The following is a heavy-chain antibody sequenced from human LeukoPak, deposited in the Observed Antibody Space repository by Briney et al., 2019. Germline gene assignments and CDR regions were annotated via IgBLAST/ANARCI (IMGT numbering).Heavy chain of an antibody. CDR2: IGWNSGSI. J-gene: IGHJ4*02. CDR1: GFTFDDDA. CDR3: AKDGSHYYDSSGYYGIFDY. D-gene: IGHD3-22*01. Sequence: GGSLRLSCAASGFTFDDDAMHWVRQGPGKGLEWGAGIGWNSGSIGYADSVKGRITISRDNAKNSLYLQMTRLRAEDTALYYCAKDGSHYYDSSGYYGIFDYWGQGTLVTVSS. V-gene: IGHV3-9*01.